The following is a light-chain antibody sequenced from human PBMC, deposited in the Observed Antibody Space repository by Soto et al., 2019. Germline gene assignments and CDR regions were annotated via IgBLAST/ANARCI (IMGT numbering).Light chain of an antibody. CDR3: ENYNCARPAGT. J-gene: IGKJ4*01. CDR2: ATS. CDR1: QGINNH. V-gene: IGKV1-27*01. Sequence: DFQMTQSPSSLSASVGDRATITCRASQGINNHLAWFQQKPGKVPKVLIYATSTLQSGVPSRFSGSGSGTDYTLTIGSAQPEDVSAYDYENYNCARPAGTFGGGTKVEIK.